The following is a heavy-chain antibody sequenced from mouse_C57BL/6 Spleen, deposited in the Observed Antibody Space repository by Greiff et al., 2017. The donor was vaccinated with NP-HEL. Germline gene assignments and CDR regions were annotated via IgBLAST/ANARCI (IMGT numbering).Heavy chain of an antibody. J-gene: IGHJ2*01. CDR1: GYAFSSSW. Sequence: VQLVESGPELVKPGASVKISCKASGYAFSSSWMNWVKQRPGKGLEWIGRIYPGDGDTNYNGKFKGKATLTADKSSSTAYMQLSSLTSEDSAVYFCARAYGNYDYLDYWGQGTTLTVSS. CDR3: ARAYGNYDYLDY. V-gene: IGHV1-82*01. D-gene: IGHD2-1*01. CDR2: IYPGDGDT.